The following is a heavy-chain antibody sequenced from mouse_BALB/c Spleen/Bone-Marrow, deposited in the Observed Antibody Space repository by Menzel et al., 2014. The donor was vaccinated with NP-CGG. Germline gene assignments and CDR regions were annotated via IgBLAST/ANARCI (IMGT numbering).Heavy chain of an antibody. CDR1: GFDFSRYW. Sequence: EVKLEESGGGLVQPGGSLKLSCAASGFDFSRYWMSWVRRAPGEGLEWIGEINPDSSTINYTPSLKDKFIISRDNAKNTLYLQMSKVGSEDTALYYCARGDHWYFDVWGAGTTVTVSS. CDR2: INPDSSTI. CDR3: ARGDHWYFDV. V-gene: IGHV4-1*02. J-gene: IGHJ1*01.